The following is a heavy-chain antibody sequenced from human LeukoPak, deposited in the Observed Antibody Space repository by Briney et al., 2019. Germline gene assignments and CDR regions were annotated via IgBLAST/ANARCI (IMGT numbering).Heavy chain of an antibody. CDR2: IWYDGSNK. CDR3: ARDSTLWFGELGDHDAFDI. Sequence: GGSLRLSCAASGFTFSSYGMHWVRQAPGKGLEWVAVIWYDGSNKYYADSVKGRFTISRDNSKNTLYLQMNSLRAEDTAVYYCARDSTLWFGELGDHDAFDIWGQGTMVTVS. D-gene: IGHD3-10*01. CDR1: GFTFSSYG. J-gene: IGHJ3*02. V-gene: IGHV3-33*01.